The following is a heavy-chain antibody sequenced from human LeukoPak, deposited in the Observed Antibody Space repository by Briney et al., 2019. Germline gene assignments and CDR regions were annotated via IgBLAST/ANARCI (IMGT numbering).Heavy chain of an antibody. Sequence: PGGSLRLSCVVSGVTVTNARMNWVRQAAGGGLEWIGRIESKSDGGTTDYAAPVKGRFTISRDDSKNTVFLHMNSLKIEDTAVYFCATVPGITAFGEVVDYWGQGTLVTISS. CDR3: ATVPGITAFGEVVDY. CDR1: GVTVTNAR. CDR2: IESKSDGGTT. D-gene: IGHD3-3*01. V-gene: IGHV3-15*04. J-gene: IGHJ4*02.